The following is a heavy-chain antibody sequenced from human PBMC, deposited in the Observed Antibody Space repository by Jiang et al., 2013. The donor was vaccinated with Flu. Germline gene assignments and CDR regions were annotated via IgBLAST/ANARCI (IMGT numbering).Heavy chain of an antibody. D-gene: IGHD1-26*01. V-gene: IGHV3-33*01. CDR2: IWYDGSNK. J-gene: IGHJ4*02. Sequence: QVQLVESGGGVVQPGRSLRLSCAASGFTFSSYGMHWVRQAPGKGLEWVAVIWYDGSNKYYADSVKGRFTISRDNSKNTLYLQMNSLRAEDTAVYYCARDGRGHFDYWGQGTLVTVSS. CDR1: GFTFSSYG. CDR3: ARDGRGHFDY.